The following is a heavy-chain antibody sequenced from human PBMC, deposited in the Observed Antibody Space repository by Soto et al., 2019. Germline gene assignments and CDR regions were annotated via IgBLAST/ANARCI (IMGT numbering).Heavy chain of an antibody. Sequence: QVQLVQSGAEVKKPGASVKVSCKASGYTFTSYDINWVRQATGQGLEWMGWMNPNSGNTGYAQKFQGRVTMTRNTSISTAYMELSSLRSEDTAVYYCVRGQRVVVPAALTRREAGYYYYMDVWGKGTTVTVSS. J-gene: IGHJ6*03. D-gene: IGHD2-2*01. V-gene: IGHV1-8*01. CDR3: VRGQRVVVPAALTRREAGYYYYMDV. CDR2: MNPNSGNT. CDR1: GYTFTSYD.